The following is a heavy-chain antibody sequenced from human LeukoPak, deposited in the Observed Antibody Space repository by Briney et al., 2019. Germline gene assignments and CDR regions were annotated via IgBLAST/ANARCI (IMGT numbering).Heavy chain of an antibody. CDR2: IRYDGSHT. V-gene: IGHV3-30*02. D-gene: IGHD2-2*01. J-gene: IGHJ4*02. Sequence: PGGSLRLSCAASGFIFSSYGMHWVRQAPGKGLEWVAFIRYDGSHTYYADSVKGRFTISRDNSKSTLYLQMNSLRAEDTAFYYCAEDQRAVVVVPAAAIGIDYWGQGTLVTVSS. CDR3: AEDQRAVVVVPAAAIGIDY. CDR1: GFIFSSYG.